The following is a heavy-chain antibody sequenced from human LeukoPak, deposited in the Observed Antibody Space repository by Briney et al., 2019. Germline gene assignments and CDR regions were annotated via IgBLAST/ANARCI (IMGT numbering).Heavy chain of an antibody. CDR3: AKNPFMGYGSDYFDD. J-gene: IGHJ4*02. Sequence: GGSLRLSCAASGFTFRNYAMTWVRQAPGKGLEWVSAIAGSGDNTYYADSVKGRFTISRDNSKNTLYLQMNSLRAEDTAVYYCAKNPFMGYGSDYFDDWGQGTLVTVSS. V-gene: IGHV3-23*01. CDR2: IAGSGDNT. CDR1: GFTFRNYA. D-gene: IGHD3-10*01.